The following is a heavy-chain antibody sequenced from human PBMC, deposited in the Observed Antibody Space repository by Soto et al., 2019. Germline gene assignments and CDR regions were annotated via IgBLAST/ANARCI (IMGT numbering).Heavy chain of an antibody. J-gene: IGHJ5*02. V-gene: IGHV3-23*01. CDR2: LTASGDST. D-gene: IGHD1-26*01. CDR1: GFTFSSYA. CDR3: AKSRWELLA. Sequence: GGSLRLSCAASGFTFSSYAMSWVRQTPGRGLEWVSSLTASGDSTFYADSVRGRFTISRDNSQNTLYLQMNSLRAEDTAVYFCAKSRWELLAWGQGTLVTVSS.